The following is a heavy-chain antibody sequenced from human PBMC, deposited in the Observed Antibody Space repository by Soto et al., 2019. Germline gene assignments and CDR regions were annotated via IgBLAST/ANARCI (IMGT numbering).Heavy chain of an antibody. J-gene: IGHJ4*02. V-gene: IGHV4-30-4*01. CDR3: ARENRQYPLLYMRGGTFDY. CDR2: IYYSGST. CDR1: GGSISSGDYY. D-gene: IGHD2-2*02. Sequence: LSLTCTVSGGSISSGDYYWSWIRQPPGKGLEWIGYIYYSGSTYYNPSLKSRVTISVDTSKNQFSLKLSSVTAADTAVYYCARENRQYPLLYMRGGTFDYWGQGTLVTVSS.